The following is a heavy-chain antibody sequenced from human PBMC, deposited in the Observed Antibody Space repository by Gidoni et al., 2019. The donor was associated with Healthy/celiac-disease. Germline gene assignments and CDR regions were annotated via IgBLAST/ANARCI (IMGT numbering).Heavy chain of an antibody. CDR1: GFTFSSYS. V-gene: IGHV3-48*01. Sequence: EVQLVESGGGLVQPGGSLRLSCAASGFTFSSYSMNWVRQAPGKGLEWVSYISSSSSTIYYADSVKGRFTISRDNAKNSLYLQMNSLRAEDTAVYYCARDCSGYYSVWFDPWGQGTLVTVSS. D-gene: IGHD3-22*01. CDR2: ISSSSSTI. CDR3: ARDCSGYYSVWFDP. J-gene: IGHJ5*02.